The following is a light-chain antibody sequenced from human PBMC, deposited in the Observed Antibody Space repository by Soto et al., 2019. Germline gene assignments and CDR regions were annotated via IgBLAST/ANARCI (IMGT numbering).Light chain of an antibody. Sequence: EIVLTQSPGTLSLSPGERATLSCRASRSFASSYLAWYQHKPGQAPRLLIYAASIRATGVPDRFSGSGSGTDFTLTISRLAPEDSAVYYCQQYGASPPYTFGQRTKVEIK. CDR2: AAS. J-gene: IGKJ2*01. CDR3: QQYGASPPYT. CDR1: RSFASSY. V-gene: IGKV3-20*01.